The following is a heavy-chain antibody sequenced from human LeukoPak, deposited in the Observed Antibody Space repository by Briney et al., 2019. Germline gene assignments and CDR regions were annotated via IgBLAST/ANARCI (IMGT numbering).Heavy chain of an antibody. J-gene: IGHJ6*02. V-gene: IGHV4-30-2*01. CDR3: ARVSATEGMDV. Sequence: PSETLSLTCAVSGGSISSGGYSWSWIRQPPGKGLEWIGYIYHSGSTYYNPSLKSRVTISVDRSKNQFSLKLSSVTAADTAVYYCARVSATEGMDVWGQETTVTVSS. CDR2: IYHSGST. CDR1: GGSISSGGYS. D-gene: IGHD6-25*01.